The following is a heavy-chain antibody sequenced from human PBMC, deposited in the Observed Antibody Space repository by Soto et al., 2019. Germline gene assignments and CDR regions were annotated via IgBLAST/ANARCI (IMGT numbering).Heavy chain of an antibody. Sequence: SETLSLTCTVAGGSISSSSYYWGWIRQPPGKGLEWIGSIYYSGSTYYNPSLKSRVTISIDTSKNQFSLKLSSVTAADTAVYYCARGRGNGYNSDYFDYWGQGTLVTVSS. J-gene: IGHJ4*02. V-gene: IGHV4-39*01. D-gene: IGHD5-12*01. CDR2: IYYSGST. CDR1: GGSISSSSYY. CDR3: ARGRGNGYNSDYFDY.